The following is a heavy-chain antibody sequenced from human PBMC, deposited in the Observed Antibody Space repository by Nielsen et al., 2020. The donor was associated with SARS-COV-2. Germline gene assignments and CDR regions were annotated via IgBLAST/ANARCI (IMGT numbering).Heavy chain of an antibody. J-gene: IGHJ4*02. CDR3: AKAETRMVRGADDY. D-gene: IGHD3-10*01. CDR2: ISYDGSNK. Sequence: GESLKISCAASGFTFSSYSMNWVRQAPGKGLEWVAVISYDGSNKYYADSVKGRFTISRDNSKNTLYLQMNSLRAEDTAVYYCAKAETRMVRGADDYWGQGTLVTVSS. V-gene: IGHV3-30*18. CDR1: GFTFSSYS.